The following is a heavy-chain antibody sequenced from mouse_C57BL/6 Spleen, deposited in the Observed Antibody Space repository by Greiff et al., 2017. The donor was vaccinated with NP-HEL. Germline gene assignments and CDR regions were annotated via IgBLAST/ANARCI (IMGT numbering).Heavy chain of an antibody. CDR1: GYTFTSYW. CDR2: IYPSDSET. D-gene: IGHD1-1*01. Sequence: VQLQQSGAELVRPGSSVKLSCKASGYTFTSYWMDWVKQRPGQGLEWIGNIYPSDSETHYNQKFKDKATLTVDKSSSTAYMQLSSLTSEDSAVYYCARITTVVATLGWYFDVWGTGTTVTVSS. J-gene: IGHJ1*03. V-gene: IGHV1-61*01. CDR3: ARITTVVATLGWYFDV.